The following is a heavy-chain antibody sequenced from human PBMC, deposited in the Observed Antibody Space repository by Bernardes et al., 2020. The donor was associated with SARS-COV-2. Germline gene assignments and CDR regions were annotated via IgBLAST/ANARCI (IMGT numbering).Heavy chain of an antibody. CDR2: ISAGDGAT. CDR1: GFTFTSYA. V-gene: IGHV3-23*01. Sequence: GGSLRLSCAASGFTFTSYAMSWVRQAPGKGLEWVSSISAGDGATYYAASVKGRFTISRDNSRNTAYLQMDSLRAGDTGIYYCAKLWSYYGDYYGMDVWGQGTAVTVSS. CDR3: AKLWSYYGDYYGMDV. J-gene: IGHJ6*02. D-gene: IGHD4-17*01.